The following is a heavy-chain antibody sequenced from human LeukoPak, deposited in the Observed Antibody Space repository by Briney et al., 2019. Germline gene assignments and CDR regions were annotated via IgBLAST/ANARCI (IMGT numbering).Heavy chain of an antibody. CDR3: ARNLIPEQLVLNF. D-gene: IGHD6-13*01. CDR1: GGSISNYY. CDR2: IYYTGST. J-gene: IGHJ4*02. Sequence: PSETLSLTCTVAGGSISNYYWNWIRQPPGKGLEWIGYIYYTGSTNYNPSLKSRVTMSVDTSKNQFSLNLRSVTPEDTAVYYCARNLIPEQLVLNFWGQGTLVTVSS. V-gene: IGHV4-59*01.